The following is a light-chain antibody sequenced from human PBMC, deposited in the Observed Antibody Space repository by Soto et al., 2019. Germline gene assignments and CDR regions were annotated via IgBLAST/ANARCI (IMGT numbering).Light chain of an antibody. CDR2: EAS. V-gene: IGKV1D-13*01. J-gene: IGKJ4*01. CDR1: QGITSA. Sequence: AIQLTQSPSSRSASVRDRVTITCRASQGITSALDWWQTKPGSPPKLLIYEASNLETGVPSRFSGSGSGTDFTLTISSLQPEDFATYYCQQFNNYPLAFGGGTRVEI. CDR3: QQFNNYPLA.